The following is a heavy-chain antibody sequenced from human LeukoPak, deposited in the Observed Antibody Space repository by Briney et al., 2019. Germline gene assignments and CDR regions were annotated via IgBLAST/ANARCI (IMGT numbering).Heavy chain of an antibody. CDR2: IYYSGST. Sequence: PSETLSLTCTVSGGSISSYHWSWIRQPPGKGLEWIGYIYYSGSTNYNPSLKSRVTISIDASKNQFSLWLSSVTAADTAVYHCASARLGSGLEGAFDVWGQGTMVTVSP. J-gene: IGHJ3*01. CDR3: ASARLGSGLEGAFDV. CDR1: GGSISSYH. V-gene: IGHV4-59*01. D-gene: IGHD6-25*01.